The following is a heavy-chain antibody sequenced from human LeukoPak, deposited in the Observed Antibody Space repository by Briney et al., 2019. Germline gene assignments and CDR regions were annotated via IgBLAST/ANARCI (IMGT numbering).Heavy chain of an antibody. CDR1: GFTISNAW. V-gene: IGHV3-15*01. J-gene: IGHJ4*02. CDR2: IKSKTDGGTT. CDR3: TTIVPTISLGHEDY. D-gene: IGHD5-12*01. Sequence: KPGGSLRLSCAASGFTISNAWMSWVRQAPGKGLEWVGRIKSKTDGGTTDDAAPVKGRFTISRDESKNTLYLQMNSLKTEDTAVYYCTTIVPTISLGHEDYWGQGTLVTVSS.